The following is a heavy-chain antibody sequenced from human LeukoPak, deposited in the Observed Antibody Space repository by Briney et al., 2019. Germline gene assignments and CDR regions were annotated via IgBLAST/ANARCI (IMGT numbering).Heavy chain of an antibody. CDR1: GFTVSSNY. D-gene: IGHD6-6*01. CDR2: ISGSGGST. Sequence: GGSLRLSCAASGFTVSSNYMSWVRQAPGKGLEWVSAISGSGGSTYYADSVKGRFTISRDNSKNTLYLQMNSLRAEDTAVYYCAKVVSSSSFEDYWGQGTLVTVSS. J-gene: IGHJ4*02. CDR3: AKVVSSSSFEDY. V-gene: IGHV3-23*01.